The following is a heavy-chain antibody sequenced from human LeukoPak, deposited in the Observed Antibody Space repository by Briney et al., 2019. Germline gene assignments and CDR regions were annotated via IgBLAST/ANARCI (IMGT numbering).Heavy chain of an antibody. CDR1: GYTFTSYY. Sequence: ASVKVSCKASGYTFTSYYMHWVRQAPGQGLEWMGIINPSGGSTSYAQKFQGRVTMTRDMSTSTVYMELSSLRSEDTAVYYCARDPRTTVTTYYYYYMDVWGKGTTVTVSS. D-gene: IGHD4-17*01. CDR2: INPSGGST. V-gene: IGHV1-46*01. CDR3: ARDPRTTVTTYYYYYMDV. J-gene: IGHJ6*03.